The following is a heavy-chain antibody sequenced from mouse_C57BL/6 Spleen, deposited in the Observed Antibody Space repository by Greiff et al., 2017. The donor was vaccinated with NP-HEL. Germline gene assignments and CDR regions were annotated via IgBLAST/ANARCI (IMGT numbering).Heavy chain of an antibody. Sequence: EVQLKESGPGLAKPSQTLSLTCSVTGYSITSDYWNWIRKFPGNKLEYIGYISYSGSTYYNPSPNSRNSITRDTSQNQYYRQLDSVTTEETATYYGAKIPDYYGSSFYWYFEVWGTGTTVTVSS. D-gene: IGHD1-1*01. CDR2: ISYSGST. CDR3: AKIPDYYGSSFYWYFEV. V-gene: IGHV3-8*01. CDR1: GYSITSDY. J-gene: IGHJ1*03.